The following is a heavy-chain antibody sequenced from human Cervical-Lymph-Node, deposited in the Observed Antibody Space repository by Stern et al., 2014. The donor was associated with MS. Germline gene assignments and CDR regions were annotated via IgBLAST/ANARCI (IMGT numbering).Heavy chain of an antibody. CDR3: AYGSDIWSGYRYDWFDP. Sequence: QVTLKESGPTLVKPTETLTLTCTFSGFSLSTTGVGVGWIRQPPGKALEWLGLIFWDDDKRYSPSLKSRLTVTKDTSKNEVVLSMTNMDPEDTGTYYCAYGSDIWSGYRYDWFDPWGQGTLVTVSS. V-gene: IGHV2-5*02. CDR1: GFSLSTTGVG. CDR2: IFWDDDK. J-gene: IGHJ5*02. D-gene: IGHD3-3*01.